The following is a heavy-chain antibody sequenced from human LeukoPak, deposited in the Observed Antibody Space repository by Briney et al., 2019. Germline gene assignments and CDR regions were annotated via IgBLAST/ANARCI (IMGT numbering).Heavy chain of an antibody. CDR1: GYTFTIYY. Sequence: ASVKVSCKASGYTFTIYYIHWVRQAPEQGLEWMGIINPSGGGTTYAQKFQGRVTVTRDTSTSTVFMELSSLRSEDTAVYYCTRDAAPSAKYYFDFWGQGTLVTVSS. D-gene: IGHD2-15*01. J-gene: IGHJ4*02. CDR3: TRDAAPSAKYYFDF. CDR2: INPSGGGT. V-gene: IGHV1-46*01.